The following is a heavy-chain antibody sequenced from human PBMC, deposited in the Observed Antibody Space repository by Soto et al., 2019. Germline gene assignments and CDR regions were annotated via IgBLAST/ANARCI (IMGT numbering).Heavy chain of an antibody. CDR1: GGSISSGGYS. J-gene: IGHJ4*02. CDR3: AREWHRRGSPIYGVAS. CDR2: IYHSGST. V-gene: IGHV4-30-2*01. D-gene: IGHD3-3*01. Sequence: QLQLQESGSGLVKPSQTLSLTCAVSGGSISSGGYSWSWIRQPPGKGLEWTGYIYHSGSTYYNPSLKSRVTISVDRSKNQFSLKLSSVTAADTAVYYCAREWHRRGSPIYGVASWGQGTLVTVSS.